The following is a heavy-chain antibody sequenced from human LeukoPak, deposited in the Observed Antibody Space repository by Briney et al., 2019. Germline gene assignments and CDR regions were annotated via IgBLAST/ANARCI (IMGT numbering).Heavy chain of an antibody. J-gene: IGHJ4*02. D-gene: IGHD3-10*01. CDR1: GGSFSGYY. Sequence: SETLSLTCAVYGGSFSGYYWSWIRQPPGKGLEWIGEINHSGSTNYNPSLKSRVTISVDTSKNQFSPKLSSVTAADTAVYYCARGRYYGSGSYPVDYWGQGTLVTVSS. V-gene: IGHV4-34*01. CDR3: ARGRYYGSGSYPVDY. CDR2: INHSGST.